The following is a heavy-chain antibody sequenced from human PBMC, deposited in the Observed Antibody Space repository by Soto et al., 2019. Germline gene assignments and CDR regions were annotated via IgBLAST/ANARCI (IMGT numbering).Heavy chain of an antibody. V-gene: IGHV3-48*01. D-gene: IGHD3-10*01. CDR3: ARDIMVRGVITYFDY. Sequence: EVQLVESGGGLAQPGGSLRLSCAASGFTFSSYSMNWVRQAPGKGLEWVSYISSDSNTIYYADSVGGRFTISRDNAKNSLYLQMNSLRAEDTAVYYCARDIMVRGVITYFDYWGQGTLVTVSS. J-gene: IGHJ4*02. CDR1: GFTFSSYS. CDR2: ISSDSNTI.